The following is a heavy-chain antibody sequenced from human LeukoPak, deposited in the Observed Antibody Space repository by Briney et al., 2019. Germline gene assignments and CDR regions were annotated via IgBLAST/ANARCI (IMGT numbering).Heavy chain of an antibody. D-gene: IGHD3-9*01. J-gene: IGHJ6*03. CDR3: ARVAPLSRVRYFDWLPYYYMDV. Sequence: PSETLSLTCTVSGGSISSSNYYWGWIRQSPGKGLEWIGSIYYSGSTYYNPSLKSRVTISVDTSKNQFSLKLSSVTAADTAVYYCARVAPLSRVRYFDWLPYYYMDVWGKGTTVTVSS. V-gene: IGHV4-39*07. CDR1: GGSISSSNYY. CDR2: IYYSGST.